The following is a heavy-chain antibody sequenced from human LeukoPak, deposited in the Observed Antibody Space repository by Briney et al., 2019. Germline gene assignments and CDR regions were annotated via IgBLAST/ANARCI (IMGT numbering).Heavy chain of an antibody. CDR3: AREGRIAVAGTYDY. CDR1: GYTFTSYA. J-gene: IGHJ4*02. Sequence: ASVKVSRKASGYTFTSYAMHWVRQAPGQRLEWMGWMNPNSGNTGYAQKFQGRVTMTRNTSISTAYMELSSLRSEDTAVYYCAREGRIAVAGTYDYWGQGTLVTVSS. CDR2: MNPNSGNT. D-gene: IGHD6-19*01. V-gene: IGHV1-8*02.